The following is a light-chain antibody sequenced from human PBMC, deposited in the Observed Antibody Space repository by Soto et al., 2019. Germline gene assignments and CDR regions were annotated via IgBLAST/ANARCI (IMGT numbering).Light chain of an antibody. CDR2: KAS. J-gene: IGKJ5*01. CDR1: QSTSSY. V-gene: IGKV1-5*03. CDR3: QQYNSYSPIT. Sequence: DIHMTQSPSTLSASVVDIVTITCRASQSTSSYLAWYQQKPGKAPKLLIYKASSLESGVPSRFSGSGSGTEFTLTISSLQPDDFATYYCQQYNSYSPITFGQGTRLEIK.